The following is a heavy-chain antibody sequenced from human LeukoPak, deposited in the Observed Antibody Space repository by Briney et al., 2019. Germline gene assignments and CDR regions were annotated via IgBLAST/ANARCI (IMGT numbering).Heavy chain of an antibody. CDR3: ASGLLWSPFGRGHDAFDI. CDR1: GFTFSSYW. V-gene: IGHV3-7*01. J-gene: IGHJ3*02. Sequence: GGSLRLSCAASGFTFSSYWMSWVRQAPGKGLEWVANIKQDGSEKYYVDSVKGRFTISRDNARNSLYLQMNSLRAEDTAVYYCASGLLWSPFGRGHDAFDIWGQGTMVTVSS. CDR2: IKQDGSEK. D-gene: IGHD3-10*01.